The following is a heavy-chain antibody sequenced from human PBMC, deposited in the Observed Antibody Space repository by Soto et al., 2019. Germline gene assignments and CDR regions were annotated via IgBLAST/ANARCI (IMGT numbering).Heavy chain of an antibody. Sequence: PGGSLRLSCAASGFTFSSYDMHWVRQATGKGLEWVSAIGTAGDTYYPGSVKGRFTISRENAKNSLYLQMNSLRAGDTAVYYCARTEGIGGPGEADAFDIWGQGTMVTVSS. CDR3: ARTEGIGGPGEADAFDI. CDR1: GFTFSSYD. V-gene: IGHV3-13*01. CDR2: IGTAGDT. D-gene: IGHD1-26*01. J-gene: IGHJ3*02.